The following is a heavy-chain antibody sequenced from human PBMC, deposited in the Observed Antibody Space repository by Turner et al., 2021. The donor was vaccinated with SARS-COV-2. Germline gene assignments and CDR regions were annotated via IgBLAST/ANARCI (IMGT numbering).Heavy chain of an antibody. CDR3: ARINSGGFDY. CDR2: IIPILGIA. V-gene: IGHV1-69*04. D-gene: IGHD3-10*01. J-gene: IGHJ4*02. Sequence: QVQLVQSGAEVKKPGSSVKVSYKASGGTFSSYPISWVRQAPGQGLEWMGRIIPILGIANYAQKFQGRVTITADKSTSTAYMELSSLRSEDTAVYYCARINSGGFDYWGQGTLVTVSS. CDR1: GGTFSSYP.